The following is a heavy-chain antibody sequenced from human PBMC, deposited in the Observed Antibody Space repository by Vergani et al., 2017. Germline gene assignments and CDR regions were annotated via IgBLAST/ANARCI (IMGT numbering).Heavy chain of an antibody. V-gene: IGHV3-33*06. Sequence: VQLVESGGGLVQPGGSLRLSCAASGFTFSSYGMHWVRQAPGKGLEWVAVIWYDGSNKYYADSVKGRFTISRDNSKNTLYLQMNSLRAEDTAVYYCAKDSTLLCLTHWGQGTLVTVSS. CDR3: AKDSTLLCLTH. D-gene: IGHD3-10*01. CDR2: IWYDGSNK. J-gene: IGHJ4*02. CDR1: GFTFSSYG.